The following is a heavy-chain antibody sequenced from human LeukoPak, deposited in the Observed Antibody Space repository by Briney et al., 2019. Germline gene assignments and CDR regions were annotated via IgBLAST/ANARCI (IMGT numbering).Heavy chain of an antibody. CDR3: ARSTQHYYDSSGYYYYYYYYMDV. CDR2: IYTSGST. D-gene: IGHD3-22*01. J-gene: IGHJ6*03. Sequence: PSETLSLTCTVSGGSISSYYWSWIRQPAGKGLEWIGRIYTSGSTNYNPSLKSRVTMSVDTSKNQFSLKLSSVTAADTAVYYCARSTQHYYDSSGYYYYYYYYMDVWGKGTTVTISS. V-gene: IGHV4-4*07. CDR1: GGSISSYY.